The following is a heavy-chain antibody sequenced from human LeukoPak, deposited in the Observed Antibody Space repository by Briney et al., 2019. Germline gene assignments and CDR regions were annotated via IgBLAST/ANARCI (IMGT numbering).Heavy chain of an antibody. D-gene: IGHD3-22*01. J-gene: IGHJ4*02. Sequence: TSETLSLTCTVSGGPISSGSYYWSWIRQPPGEGLEWIGYIYYSGNTNYNPSLKSRVTISVDTSKNQFSLKLSSVTAADTAVYYCARRDTNGYYLFWGQGTPVAVSS. CDR1: GGPISSGSYY. CDR2: IYYSGNT. V-gene: IGHV4-61*01. CDR3: ARRDTNGYYLF.